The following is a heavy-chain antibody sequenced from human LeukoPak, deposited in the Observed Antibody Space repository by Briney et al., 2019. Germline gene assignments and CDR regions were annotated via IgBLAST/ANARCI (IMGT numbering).Heavy chain of an antibody. D-gene: IGHD2/OR15-2a*01. V-gene: IGHV4-61*02. J-gene: IGHJ4*02. CDR3: ARDSFSGEFDY. CDR2: IYTSGST. CDR1: GGSISSGSYY. Sequence: TSETLSLTCTVSGGSISSGSYYWSWIRQPAGKGLEWIGRIYTSGSTNYNPSLKSRVTISVDTSKNQFSLKLSSVTAADTAVYYCARDSFSGEFDYWGQGTLVTVSS.